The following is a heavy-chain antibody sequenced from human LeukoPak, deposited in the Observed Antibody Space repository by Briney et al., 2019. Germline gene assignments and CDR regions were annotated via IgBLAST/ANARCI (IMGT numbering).Heavy chain of an antibody. CDR3: ARRGYCSSTSCYIEGDAFDI. CDR1: GGSISSSSYY. D-gene: IGHD2-2*02. J-gene: IGHJ3*02. V-gene: IGHV4-39*01. CDR2: IYYSGST. Sequence: MASETLSLTCTVSGGSISSSSYYWGWIRQPPGKGLEWIGSIYYSGSTYYNPSLKSRVTISVDTSKNQFSLKLSSVTAADTAVYYCARRGYCSSTSCYIEGDAFDIWGQGTMVTVSS.